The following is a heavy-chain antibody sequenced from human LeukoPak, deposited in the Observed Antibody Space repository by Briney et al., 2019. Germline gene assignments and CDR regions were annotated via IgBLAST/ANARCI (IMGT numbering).Heavy chain of an antibody. D-gene: IGHD3-22*01. J-gene: IGHJ4*02. V-gene: IGHV4-39*07. CDR2: IYYGGTT. CDR3: ARFHISSSGFWDYFDY. CDR1: GGSISNSSYY. Sequence: SETLSLTCSVLGGSISNSSYYWGWIRQPPGKGLDWIGTIYYGGTTYYNPSLKRRVTISIDTSKNQFSLNLSYVIAADTAVYYCARFHISSSGFWDYFDYWGQGTLVAVSS.